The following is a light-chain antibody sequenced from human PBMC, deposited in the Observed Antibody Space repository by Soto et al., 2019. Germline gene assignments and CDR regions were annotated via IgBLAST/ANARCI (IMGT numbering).Light chain of an antibody. CDR1: QSNSVS. V-gene: IGKV1-5*01. Sequence: IQMTQSPSTLSASVGATVTITCRASQSNSVSLAWYQQKPGKAPKLLIYAASSLQSGVPSRFSGSGSGTDFTLTISSLEPEDFAVYYCQQRSNWPPTFGQGTKV. J-gene: IGKJ1*01. CDR2: AAS. CDR3: QQRSNWPPT.